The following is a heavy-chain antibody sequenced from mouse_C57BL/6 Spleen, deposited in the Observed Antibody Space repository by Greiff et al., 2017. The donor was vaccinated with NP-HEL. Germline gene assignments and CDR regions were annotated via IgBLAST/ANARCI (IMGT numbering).Heavy chain of an antibody. CDR2: IRLKSDNYAT. D-gene: IGHD2-12*01. Sequence: EVQLQESGGGLVQPGGSMKLSCVASGFTFSNYWMNWVRQSPEKGLEWVAQIRLKSDNYATHYAESVKGRFTISRDDSKSSVYLQMNNLRAEDTGIYYCTGFLRRRGYYAMDYWGQGTSVTVSS. CDR1: GFTFSNYW. J-gene: IGHJ4*01. CDR3: TGFLRRRGYYAMDY. V-gene: IGHV6-3*01.